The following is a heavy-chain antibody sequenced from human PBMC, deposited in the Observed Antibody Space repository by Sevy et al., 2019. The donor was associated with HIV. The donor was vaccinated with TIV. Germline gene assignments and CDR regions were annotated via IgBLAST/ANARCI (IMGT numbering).Heavy chain of an antibody. CDR2: ISGSGGST. CDR1: GFTFSSYA. D-gene: IGHD2-2*01. J-gene: IGHJ5*02. CDR3: AKDGESYCSSTSCSNWFDP. V-gene: IGHV3-23*01. Sequence: GGSLRLSCAASGFTFSSYAMSWVRQAPGKGLEWVSAISGSGGSTYYADSVKGRFTISRDNSKNTLYLQMNSLRAEDTAVYYCAKDGESYCSSTSCSNWFDPWAQGTLVTVSS.